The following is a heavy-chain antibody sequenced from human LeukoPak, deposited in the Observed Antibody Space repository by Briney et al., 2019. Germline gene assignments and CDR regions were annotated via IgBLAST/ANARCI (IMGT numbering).Heavy chain of an antibody. CDR2: ISYDGSNK. J-gene: IGHJ6*03. D-gene: IGHD3-3*01. CDR3: ARALREWLPNYYYYYYMDV. V-gene: IGHV3-30-3*01. CDR1: GFTFSSYA. Sequence: GGSLRLSCAASGFTFSSYAMHWVRQAPGKGLEWVAVISYDGSNKYYADSVKGRFTISRDNSKNTLYLQMNSLRAEDTAVYYCARALREWLPNYYYYYYMDVWGKGTTVTVSS.